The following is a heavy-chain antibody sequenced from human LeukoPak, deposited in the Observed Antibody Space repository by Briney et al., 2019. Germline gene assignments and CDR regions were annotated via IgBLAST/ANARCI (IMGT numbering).Heavy chain of an antibody. CDR3: ARDPEGVTPLDY. V-gene: IGHV1-18*01. D-gene: IGHD3-10*01. CDR1: GYIFTSYG. CDR2: ISALNGNT. Sequence: APVKVSFKASGYIFTSYGFAWVRQAPGQGLEWLGWISALNGNTNYAQKFQGRVTMTTDTSTSTAYMELRSLTSDDTAMYYCARDPEGVTPLDYWGQGTLVTVSS. J-gene: IGHJ4*02.